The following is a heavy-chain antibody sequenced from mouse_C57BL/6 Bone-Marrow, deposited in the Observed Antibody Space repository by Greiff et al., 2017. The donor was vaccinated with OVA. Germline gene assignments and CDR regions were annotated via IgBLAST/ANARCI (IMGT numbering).Heavy chain of an antibody. V-gene: IGHV1-59*01. CDR1: GYTFTSYW. J-gene: IGHJ3*01. Sequence: QVQLQQPGAELVRPGTSVKLSCKASGYTFTSYWMHWVKQRPGQGLEWIGVIDPSDSYTNYNQKFKGKATLTVDTSSSTAYMQLSSLTSEDSAVYYCARYGSSPFAYRGQGTLVTVSA. D-gene: IGHD1-1*01. CDR3: ARYGSSPFAY. CDR2: IDPSDSYT.